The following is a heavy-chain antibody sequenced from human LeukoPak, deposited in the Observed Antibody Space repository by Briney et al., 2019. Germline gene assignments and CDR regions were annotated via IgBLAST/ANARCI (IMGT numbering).Heavy chain of an antibody. CDR2: ISSSSSYI. Sequence: PGGSLRLSCAASGFTFSSYSMNWVRQAPGKGLEWVSSISSSSSYIYYADSVKGRFTISRDNAKNSLYLQMNSLRAEDTAVYYCARDQEDYGSGSYGAFDIWGQGTVVTVSS. CDR1: GFTFSSYS. J-gene: IGHJ3*02. V-gene: IGHV3-21*01. CDR3: ARDQEDYGSGSYGAFDI. D-gene: IGHD3-10*01.